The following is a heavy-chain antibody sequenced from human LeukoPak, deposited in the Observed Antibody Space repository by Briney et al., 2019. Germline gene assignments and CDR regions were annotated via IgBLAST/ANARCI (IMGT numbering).Heavy chain of an antibody. CDR1: GFTFSSYW. V-gene: IGHV3-74*01. J-gene: IGHJ4*02. CDR3: ARGTAATAGIDY. Sequence: GGSLRLSCAVSGFTFSSYWIHWVRQAPGKGLVWVSLINTGGSATTYGDSAKGRFTVSRDNDKNTLFLDMNSLRVEDTAVYYCARGTAATAGIDYWGQGTLVTVSS. CDR2: INTGGSAT. D-gene: IGHD6-13*01.